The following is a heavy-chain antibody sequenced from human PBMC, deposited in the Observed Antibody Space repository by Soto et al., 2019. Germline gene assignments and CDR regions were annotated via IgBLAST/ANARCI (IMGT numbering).Heavy chain of an antibody. D-gene: IGHD3-9*01. CDR2: ISSSAGST. CDR1: GFTFNRYG. V-gene: IGHV3-23*01. Sequence: GGSLRLSCAASGFTFNRYGMNWVRQAPGKGLEWVSGISSSAGSTYYADSVKGRFTISRDNAKNTLYLQMNSLRPEDTAGYYCENSRISDVPGYHRDGLDVWGQGTMVTVSS. CDR3: ENSRISDVPGYHRDGLDV. J-gene: IGHJ3*01.